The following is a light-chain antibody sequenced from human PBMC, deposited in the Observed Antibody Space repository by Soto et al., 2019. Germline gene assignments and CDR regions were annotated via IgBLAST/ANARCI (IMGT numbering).Light chain of an antibody. CDR2: DAS. CDR3: QQYNGYSTWT. V-gene: IGKV1-5*01. J-gene: IGKJ1*01. Sequence: DIQMTQSPSTPSASVGDTVTITCRASQSVSIWLAWYQKKPGKAPQVLIWDASTLQRGVPSRFSGSGSGTEFTLTISSLQPEDFATYYCQQYNGYSTWTFGQGTKVDIK. CDR1: QSVSIW.